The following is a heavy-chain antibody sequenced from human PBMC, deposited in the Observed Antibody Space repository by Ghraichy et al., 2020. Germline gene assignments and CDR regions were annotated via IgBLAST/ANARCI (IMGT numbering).Heavy chain of an antibody. Sequence: GESLNISCAASGFTLKNYEMNWVRQAPGKGLEWVSYISGDGSAVYFADSVKGRFTISRDSAKNSLYLQMNSLRDEDTAVYYCVRGRASSGWYPLFDSWGQGTLVTVSS. CDR2: ISGDGSAV. D-gene: IGHD6-19*01. J-gene: IGHJ4*02. V-gene: IGHV3-48*03. CDR1: GFTLKNYE. CDR3: VRGRASSGWYPLFDS.